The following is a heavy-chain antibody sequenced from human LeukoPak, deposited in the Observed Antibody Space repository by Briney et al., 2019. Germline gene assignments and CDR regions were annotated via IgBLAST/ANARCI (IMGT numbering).Heavy chain of an antibody. CDR2: IYYSGST. Sequence: SETLSLTCTVSGGSISSYYWSWIRQPPGKGLEWIGYIYYSGSTNYNPSLKSRVTISVDTSKNQFSLKLSSVTAADTAVYYCARRSSSWLGQNYYYYMDVWGKGTTVTISS. V-gene: IGHV4-59*01. CDR1: GGSISSYY. D-gene: IGHD6-13*01. CDR3: ARRSSSWLGQNYYYYMDV. J-gene: IGHJ6*03.